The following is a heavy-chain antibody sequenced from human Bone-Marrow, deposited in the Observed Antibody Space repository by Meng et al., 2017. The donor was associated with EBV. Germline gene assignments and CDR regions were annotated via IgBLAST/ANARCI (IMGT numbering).Heavy chain of an antibody. J-gene: IGHJ4*02. D-gene: IGHD3-22*01. CDR3: ARGDDSSGLDY. Sequence: QLQRKVSGSGRVKPSQTLFLTGVVSGGSIASGGYSWSWIRQPPGKGLEWIGYIYHSGSTSYNPSLKSRVTISVDRSKNQFSLKLNSVTAADTAVYYCARGDDSSGLDYWGQGTLVTVSS. CDR2: IYHSGST. CDR1: GGSIASGGYS. V-gene: IGHV4-30-2*01.